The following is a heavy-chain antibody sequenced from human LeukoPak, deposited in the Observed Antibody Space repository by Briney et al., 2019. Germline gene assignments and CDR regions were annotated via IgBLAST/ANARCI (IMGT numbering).Heavy chain of an antibody. CDR1: GFTFSDYY. CDR3: ARLGDYSNFDY. CDR2: IKKNGSEK. J-gene: IGHJ4*02. D-gene: IGHD4-11*01. Sequence: GGSLRLSCAASGFTFSDYYMSWVRQAPGKGLEWVSNIKKNGSEKYYVDSVKGRFTLSRDNAKNSVYLQMNNLRANDTAVYYCARLGDYSNFDYWGQGTLVTVSS. V-gene: IGHV3-7*01.